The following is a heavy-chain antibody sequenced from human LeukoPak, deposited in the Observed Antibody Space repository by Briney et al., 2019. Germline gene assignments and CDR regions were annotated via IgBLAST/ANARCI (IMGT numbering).Heavy chain of an antibody. CDR3: ARDLRGNWFDP. CDR2: IKQDGSEK. V-gene: IGHV3-7*04. J-gene: IGHJ5*02. CDR1: GFTFSNYW. Sequence: GGSLRLSCAASGFTFSNYWMSWVRQAPGKGLEWVANIKQDGSEKYYVDSVKGRFTISRDNAKNSLHLQMNSLRAEDTAVYYCARDLRGNWFDPWGQGNPGHRLL.